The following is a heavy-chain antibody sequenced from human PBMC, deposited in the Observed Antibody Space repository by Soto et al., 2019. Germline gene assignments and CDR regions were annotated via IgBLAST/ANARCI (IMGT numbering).Heavy chain of an antibody. CDR1: GFTFSSYS. Sequence: GGSLRLSCAASGFTFSSYSMNWVRQAPGKGLECVSSISSSSSYIYYADSVKGRFTISRDNAKNSLYLQMNSLRAEDTAVYYCARDFWEAVAGFDYWGQGTLVTVSS. D-gene: IGHD6-19*01. V-gene: IGHV3-21*01. CDR2: ISSSSSYI. CDR3: ARDFWEAVAGFDY. J-gene: IGHJ4*02.